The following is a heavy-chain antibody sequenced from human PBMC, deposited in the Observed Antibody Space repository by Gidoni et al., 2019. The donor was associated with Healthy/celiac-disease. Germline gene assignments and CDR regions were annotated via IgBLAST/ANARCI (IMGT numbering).Heavy chain of an antibody. CDR2: IYYSGST. Sequence: QVQLQESGPGLVKPSQTLSLTCTVSGGSISSGDYYWSWIRQPPGKGLEWIGYIYYSGSTYYNPSLKSRVTISVDTSKNQFSLKLSSVTAADTAVYYCARGGPGGFFGVVIMGWFDPWGQGTLVTVSS. CDR1: GGSISSGDYY. J-gene: IGHJ5*02. D-gene: IGHD3-3*01. CDR3: ARGGPGGFFGVVIMGWFDP. V-gene: IGHV4-30-4*01.